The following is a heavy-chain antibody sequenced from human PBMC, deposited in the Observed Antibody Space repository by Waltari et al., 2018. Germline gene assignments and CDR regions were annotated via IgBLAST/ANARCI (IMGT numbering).Heavy chain of an antibody. CDR2: ISTGGGIT. J-gene: IGHJ4*02. CDR3: AKPESYPMTLVINAYFDY. V-gene: IGHV3-23*01. D-gene: IGHD2-21*01. CDR1: GFTFRYYD. Sequence: ELQLLESGGSVVQPGESLRLSCSASGFTFRYYDLTWVRQSPGKGLEWVSHISTGGGITYYADSVKGRFTISRDNSKNTLYLQMNGLRAEDTAVYYCAKPESYPMTLVINAYFDYWGQGTLVTVSS.